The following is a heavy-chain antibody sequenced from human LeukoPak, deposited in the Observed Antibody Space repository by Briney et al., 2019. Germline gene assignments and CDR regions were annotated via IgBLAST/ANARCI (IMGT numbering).Heavy chain of an antibody. CDR2: IYYSGST. D-gene: IGHD3-9*01. V-gene: IGHV4-59*01. CDR3: ARGGYDILTVEEFDP. J-gene: IGHJ5*02. Sequence: SETLSLTCTVSGGSISSYYWSWIGQPPGKGLEWIGYIYYSGSTNYNPSLKSRVTISVDTSKNQFSLKLSSVTAADTAVYYCARGGYDILTVEEFDPWGQGTLVTVSS. CDR1: GGSISSYY.